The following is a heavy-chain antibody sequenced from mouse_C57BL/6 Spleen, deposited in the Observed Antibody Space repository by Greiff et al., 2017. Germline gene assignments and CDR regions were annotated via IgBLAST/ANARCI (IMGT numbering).Heavy chain of an antibody. Sequence: QVQLQQPGAELVKPGASVKVSCKASGYTFTSYWMHWVKQRPGQGLEWIGRIHPSDSDTNYNQKFKGKATLTVDKSSSTAYMQLSSLTSADSAVYYCAISGDGYYVWYFDVWGTGTTVTVAS. CDR1: GYTFTSYW. J-gene: IGHJ1*03. CDR3: AISGDGYYVWYFDV. D-gene: IGHD2-3*01. CDR2: IHPSDSDT. V-gene: IGHV1-74*01.